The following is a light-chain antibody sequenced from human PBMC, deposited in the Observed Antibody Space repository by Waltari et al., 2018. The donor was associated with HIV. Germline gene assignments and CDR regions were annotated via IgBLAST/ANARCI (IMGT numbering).Light chain of an antibody. J-gene: IGLJ1*01. CDR2: KNY. CDR1: SSNIGNDN. CDR3: VGWEGSLSGYV. Sequence: QSVLTQPPSASGTPGQTVTISCSGSSSNIGNDNVYWYQQLPGMTPKRLIYKNYQRPSGVPDRFAGSQSGTSASLAISGLRSEDEADYYCVGWEGSLSGYVFGAGTTVTVL. V-gene: IGLV1-47*01.